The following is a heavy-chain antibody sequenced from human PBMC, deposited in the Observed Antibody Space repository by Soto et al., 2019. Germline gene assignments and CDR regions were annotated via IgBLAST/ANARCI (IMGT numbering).Heavy chain of an antibody. CDR2: LYWDDDK. CDR1: GLSLRTTGVG. Sequence: QVTLKESGPTLVKPTQTLTLTCTVSGLSLRTTGVGVGWVRQPPGKALEWLALLYWDDDKRYSPSLRSRLTTAKASHEKQVALTMTNMGTVDTATYYCVQSRCGGDCLEIYSSHAYNGLDVWGQGTTVTVSS. D-gene: IGHD2-21*02. J-gene: IGHJ6*02. V-gene: IGHV2-5*02. CDR3: VQSRCGGDCLEIYSSHAYNGLDV.